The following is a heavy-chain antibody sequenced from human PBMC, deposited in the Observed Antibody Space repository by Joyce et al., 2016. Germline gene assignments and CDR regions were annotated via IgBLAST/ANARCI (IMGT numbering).Heavy chain of an antibody. CDR3: AKGQGQLWFGQLLSLTDY. CDR1: GFTFSTYV. D-gene: IGHD3-10*01. V-gene: IGHV3-30*18. CDR2: ISNDGKSQ. Sequence: QVLLEESGGGVVQPGRSLRLSCAASGFTFSTYVMHWVRQGPGKGLEWVGVISNDGKSQYYAESVKGRFTISRDKTKKTLYLQMGSLRTEDTAVYYCAKGQGQLWFGQLLSLTDYWGQGSLVTVSS. J-gene: IGHJ4*02.